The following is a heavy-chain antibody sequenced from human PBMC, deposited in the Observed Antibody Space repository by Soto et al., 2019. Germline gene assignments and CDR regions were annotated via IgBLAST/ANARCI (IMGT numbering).Heavy chain of an antibody. CDR3: ARGPYGSGGDYFDY. V-gene: IGHV3-30*04. CDR1: GFTFSSYA. Sequence: GGSLRLSCAASGFTFSSYAMHWVRQAPGKGLEWVAVISYDGSNKYYADSVKGRFTISRDNSKNTLYLQMNSLRAEDTAVYYCARGPYGSGGDYFDYWGQGTLVTVSS. CDR2: ISYDGSNK. J-gene: IGHJ4*02. D-gene: IGHD3-10*01.